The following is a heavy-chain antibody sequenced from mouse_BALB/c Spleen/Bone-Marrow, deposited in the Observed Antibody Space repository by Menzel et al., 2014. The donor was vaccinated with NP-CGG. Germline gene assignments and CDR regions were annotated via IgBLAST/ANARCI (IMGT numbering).Heavy chain of an antibody. CDR2: IYPGTGST. CDR3: ARWLLLDY. J-gene: IGHJ2*01. V-gene: IGHV1S22*01. D-gene: IGHD2-3*01. Sequence: LQQSGSELVRPGASVKLSCKASGYTSTSYWMHWVKQRPGQGLEWIGNIYPGTGSTNYDEKFKTKATLTVDTSSSTAYMQLSSLTSEDSAVYYCARWLLLDYWGQGTTLTVSS. CDR1: GYTSTSYW.